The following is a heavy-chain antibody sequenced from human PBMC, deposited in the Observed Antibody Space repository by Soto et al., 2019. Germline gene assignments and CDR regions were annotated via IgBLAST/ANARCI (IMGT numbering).Heavy chain of an antibody. J-gene: IGHJ5*02. CDR2: IYHSGST. V-gene: IGHV4-38-2*02. Sequence: SETLSLTCAVSGYSISSYYYWGWIRQPPGKGLEWIGSIYHSGSTYYNPSLESRVTTSLDTSKNHFSLKLSSVTAADTAVYFCARDGEPYSSSSWYRGPNWFDPWGQGTLVTVSS. D-gene: IGHD6-13*01. CDR1: GYSISSYYY. CDR3: ARDGEPYSSSSWYRGPNWFDP.